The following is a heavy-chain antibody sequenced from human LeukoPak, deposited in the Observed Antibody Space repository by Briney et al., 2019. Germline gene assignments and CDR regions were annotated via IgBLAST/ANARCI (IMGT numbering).Heavy chain of an antibody. CDR3: ARVRAVAGYFDY. J-gene: IGHJ4*02. D-gene: IGHD6-19*01. CDR1: GFSFNSYC. V-gene: IGHV3-7*03. Sequence: GGSLRLSCAASGFSFNSYCMSWVRQAPGKGLEWVANIKQDGSEKYYVDSVKGRFTISRDNAKNSLYLQMYSLRAEDTAVYYCARVRAVAGYFDYWGQGTLVTVSS. CDR2: IKQDGSEK.